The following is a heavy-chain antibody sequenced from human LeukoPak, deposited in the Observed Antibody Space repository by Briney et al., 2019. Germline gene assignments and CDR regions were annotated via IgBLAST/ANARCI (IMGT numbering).Heavy chain of an antibody. Sequence: GASVKVSCKASGYTFTSYGISWVRQAPGQGLEWMGWISAYNGNTNYAQKFQGRVTMTRDMSTSTVYMELSSLRSEDTAVYYCAREIDSSGGGWFDPWGQGTLVTVSS. CDR2: ISAYNGNT. V-gene: IGHV1-18*01. J-gene: IGHJ5*02. CDR3: AREIDSSGGGWFDP. CDR1: GYTFTSYG. D-gene: IGHD3-22*01.